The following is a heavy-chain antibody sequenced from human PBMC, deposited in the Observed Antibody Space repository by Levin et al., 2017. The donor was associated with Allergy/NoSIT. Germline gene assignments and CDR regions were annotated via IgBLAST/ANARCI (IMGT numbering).Heavy chain of an antibody. CDR1: GFTFSSHA. V-gene: IGHV3-23*01. J-gene: IGHJ4*02. CDR2: IGADGVST. Sequence: HAGGSLRLSCTASGFTFSSHAMTWVRQTPGKGLEWVSSIGADGVSTYYADSVKGRFTISRDTSRNTLYLQMNSLRADDTAVYYCARTARPYGDFFYFDYWGQGTLVTVSS. CDR3: ARTARPYGDFFYFDY. D-gene: IGHD4-17*01.